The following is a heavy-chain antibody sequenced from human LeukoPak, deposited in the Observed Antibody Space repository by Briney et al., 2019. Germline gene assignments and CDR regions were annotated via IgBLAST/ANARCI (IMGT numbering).Heavy chain of an antibody. CDR1: GFTFSSYS. D-gene: IGHD4-23*01. V-gene: IGHV3-48*04. Sequence: GGSLRLSCAASGFTFSSYSMNWVRQAPGKGLEWVSYISSSSSTIYYADSVKGRFTISRDNAKNSLYLQMNSLRAEDTAVYYCARDSGASTVDYPPYFDYWGQGTLVTVSS. J-gene: IGHJ4*02. CDR2: ISSSSSTI. CDR3: ARDSGASTVDYPPYFDY.